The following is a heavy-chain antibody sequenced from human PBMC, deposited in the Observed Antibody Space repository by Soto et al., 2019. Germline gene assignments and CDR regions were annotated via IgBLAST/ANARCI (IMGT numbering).Heavy chain of an antibody. V-gene: IGHV3-21*01. CDR3: ARATVATFWWFDP. CDR1: GFTFSSYS. CDR2: ISSSSSYI. Sequence: KPGGSVRLSCAASGFTFSSYSMNWVRQAPGKGLEWVSSISSSSSYIYYADSVKGRFTISRDNAKNSLCLQMNSLRAEDTAVYYCARATVATFWWFDPPGPVTVVTVSS. D-gene: IGHD5-12*01. J-gene: IGHJ5*02.